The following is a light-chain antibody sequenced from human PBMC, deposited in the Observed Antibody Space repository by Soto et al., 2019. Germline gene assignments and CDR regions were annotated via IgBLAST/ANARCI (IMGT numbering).Light chain of an antibody. CDR2: DAS. CDR1: PTVSSW. V-gene: IGKV1-5*01. J-gene: IGKJ1*01. CDR3: QQYSSFSRT. Sequence: MTQSPATLSVSPWERATLPCRASPTVSSWLAWYQQKPGKAPELLIYDASTLESGVPSRFSGSGSGTEFSLTISSPQPDDFATFYCQQYSSFSRTFGQGTKV.